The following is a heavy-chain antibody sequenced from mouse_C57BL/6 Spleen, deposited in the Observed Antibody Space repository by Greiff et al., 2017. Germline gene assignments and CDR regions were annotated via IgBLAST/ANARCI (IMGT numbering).Heavy chain of an antibody. CDR3: ARDNSHYVDY. CDR2: ISDGGSYT. CDR1: GFTFSSYA. J-gene: IGHJ2*01. V-gene: IGHV5-4*01. Sequence: DVMLVESGGGLVKPGGSLKLSCAASGFTFSSYAMSWVRQTPEKRLEWVATISDGGSYTYYPDNVKGRFTISRDNAKNNLYLQMSHLKSEDTAMYYCARDNSHYVDYGGQGATLTVSS.